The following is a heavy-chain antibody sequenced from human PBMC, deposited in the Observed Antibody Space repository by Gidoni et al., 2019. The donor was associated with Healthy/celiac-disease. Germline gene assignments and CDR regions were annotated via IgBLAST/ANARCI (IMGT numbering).Heavy chain of an antibody. CDR2: IYYRGST. V-gene: IGHV4-59*08. Sequence: QVQLQESGPGMVKPSATLSLTCTVSGGSISSYYWSWLRQPPGKGLEWNGHIYYRGSTNYNPSLKSRVTISVDTSKNQFSLKLSSVTAADTAVYYCARLQRGMATSYLDYWGQGTLVTVSS. CDR1: GGSISSYY. D-gene: IGHD5-12*01. CDR3: ARLQRGMATSYLDY. J-gene: IGHJ4*02.